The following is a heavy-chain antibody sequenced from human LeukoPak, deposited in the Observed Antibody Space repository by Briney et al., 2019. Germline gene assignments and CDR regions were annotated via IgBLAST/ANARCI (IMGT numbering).Heavy chain of an antibody. CDR3: ARDKRSVNWFDP. J-gene: IGHJ5*02. CDR2: ISSSGGTM. D-gene: IGHD4-17*01. CDR1: GFTFSTYS. Sequence: GGSLRLSCAVSGFTFSTYSMNWVRQAPGKGLEWVSYISSSGGTMYYADSVKGRFTISRDNAKNSLYLQMNSLGVEDTAVYYCARDKRSVNWFDPWGLRTLVTLSS. V-gene: IGHV3-48*01.